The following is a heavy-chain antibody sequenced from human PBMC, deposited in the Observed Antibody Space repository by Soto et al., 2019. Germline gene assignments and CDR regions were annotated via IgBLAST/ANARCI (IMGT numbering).Heavy chain of an antibody. Sequence: GGSLILSRETHSFAVFSPTMRWVVEVPGKGLEWVSAISGSGGSTYYADSVKGRFTISRDNSKNTLYLQMNSLRAEDTAVYYCAKWWFGEAPSHDYYYYMDVWGKGT. CDR2: ISGSGGST. D-gene: IGHD3-10*01. CDR1: SFAVFSPT. CDR3: AKWWFGEAPSHDYYYYMDV. V-gene: IGHV3-23*01. J-gene: IGHJ6*03.